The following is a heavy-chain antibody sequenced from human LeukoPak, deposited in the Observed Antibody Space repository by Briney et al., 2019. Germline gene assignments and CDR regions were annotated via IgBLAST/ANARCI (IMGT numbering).Heavy chain of an antibody. CDR3: ARDYYDSSGYLDY. J-gene: IGHJ4*02. CDR1: GFTFSSYS. Sequence: GSLRLSCAASGFTFSSYSMNWIRQAPGKGLEWVSSISSSTSYIYYADSVKGRFTISKDNAKNSLYLQMNSLRAEDTAVYYCARDYYDSSGYLDYWGQGTLVTVSS. V-gene: IGHV3-21*01. D-gene: IGHD3-22*01. CDR2: ISSSTSYI.